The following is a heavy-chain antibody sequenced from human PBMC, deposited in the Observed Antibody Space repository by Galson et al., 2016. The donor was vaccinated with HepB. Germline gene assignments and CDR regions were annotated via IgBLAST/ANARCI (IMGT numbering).Heavy chain of an antibody. V-gene: IGHV3-48*02. Sequence: SLRLSCAASRFTFSTYTMDWVRQAPGKGLEWVSYISSSSTSIYYADSLKGRFTISRDNAKNSLYLQMNSLRDDDTAVYYCARRSRVEYYAFWSGYYPGAFDLWGRGTMVTVSS. CDR3: ARRSRVEYYAFWSGYYPGAFDL. D-gene: IGHD3-3*01. CDR1: RFTFSTYT. CDR2: ISSSSTSI. J-gene: IGHJ3*01.